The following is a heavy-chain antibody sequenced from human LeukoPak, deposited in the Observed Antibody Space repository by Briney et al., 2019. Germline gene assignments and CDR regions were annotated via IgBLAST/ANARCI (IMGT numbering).Heavy chain of an antibody. V-gene: IGHV3-30*03. Sequence: GGPLRLSCSASGFTFSSYGMHWVRQDPGKGLEWVAKYDRSDKYYADSVKGRFTISRDNSKNTLYLQMNSLRAEDTAVYYCARGSMVRGDIQPLDYWGQGTLVSVSS. CDR1: GFTFSSYG. CDR3: ARGSMVRGDIQPLDY. CDR2: YDRSDK. J-gene: IGHJ4*02. D-gene: IGHD3-10*01.